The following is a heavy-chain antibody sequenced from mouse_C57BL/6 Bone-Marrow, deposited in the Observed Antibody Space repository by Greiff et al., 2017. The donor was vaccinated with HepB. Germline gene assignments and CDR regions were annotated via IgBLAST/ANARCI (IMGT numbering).Heavy chain of an antibody. D-gene: IGHD2-1*01. CDR1: GYTFTSYW. J-gene: IGHJ4*01. CDR2: IHPNSGST. Sequence: VQLQQPGAELVKPGASVKLSCKASGYTFTSYWMHWVKQRPGQGLEWIGMIHPNSGSTNYNVKFKSKATLTVDKSSSTAYMQLSSLTSEDSAVYYCARGGLLSAMDYWGQGTSVTVSS. V-gene: IGHV1-64*01. CDR3: ARGGLLSAMDY.